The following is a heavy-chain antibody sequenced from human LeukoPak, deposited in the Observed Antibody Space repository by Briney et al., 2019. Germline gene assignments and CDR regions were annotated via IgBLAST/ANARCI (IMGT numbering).Heavy chain of an antibody. Sequence: SETLSLTCAVSGYSISSGYYLDWIRQPPGKGLEWIGTISHSGGTYYNPSLRSRVTISVDTSKNQFSLKLSSMTAADTAVYYCARNYGGLDYFDSWGQGTLVTASS. V-gene: IGHV4-38-2*01. D-gene: IGHD1-7*01. CDR3: ARNYGGLDYFDS. J-gene: IGHJ4*02. CDR2: ISHSGGT. CDR1: GYSISSGYY.